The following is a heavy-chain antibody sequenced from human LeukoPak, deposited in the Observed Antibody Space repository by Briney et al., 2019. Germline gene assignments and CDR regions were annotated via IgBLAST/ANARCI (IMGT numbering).Heavy chain of an antibody. CDR1: GFTFSSYE. V-gene: IGHV3-48*03. Sequence: GGSLRLSCAASGFTFSSYEMNWVRQAPGKGLEWVSYISSSGSTIYYADSVKGRFTISRDNAKNSLYLQMNSLRAEDTAVYYCVRGVRFLEWLPNYYYYYMDVWGKGTTVTVSS. CDR3: VRGVRFLEWLPNYYYYYMDV. D-gene: IGHD3-3*01. J-gene: IGHJ6*03. CDR2: ISSSGSTI.